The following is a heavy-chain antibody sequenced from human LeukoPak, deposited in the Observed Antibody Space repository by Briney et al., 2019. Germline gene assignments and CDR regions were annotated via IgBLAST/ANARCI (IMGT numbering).Heavy chain of an antibody. J-gene: IGHJ5*01. CDR2: INHSGST. CDR1: GGSFSGYY. CDR3: ARLSTVTMVRGVINPDNWFDP. V-gene: IGHV4-34*01. D-gene: IGHD3-10*01. Sequence: PSETLSLTCAVYGGSFSGYYWSWIRQPPGKGLEWIGEINHSGSTNYNPSLKSRVTISVDTSKNQFSLKLSSVTAADTAVYYCARLSTVTMVRGVINPDNWFDPWGQGTLVTVSS.